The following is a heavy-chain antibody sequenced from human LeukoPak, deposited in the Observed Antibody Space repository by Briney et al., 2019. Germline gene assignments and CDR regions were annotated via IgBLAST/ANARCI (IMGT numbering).Heavy chain of an antibody. D-gene: IGHD2-2*01. CDR2: IYPGDSDT. V-gene: IGHV5-51*01. Sequence: GESLKISCKGSGYSFTSYWIGWVRQMPGKGLEWMGIIYPGDSDTRYSPSFQGQVTISADKSISTAYLQWSSLKASDTAMYYCARSLGYCSSTSCAWGYWGQGTLVTVSS. CDR3: ARSLGYCSSTSCAWGY. J-gene: IGHJ4*02. CDR1: GYSFTSYW.